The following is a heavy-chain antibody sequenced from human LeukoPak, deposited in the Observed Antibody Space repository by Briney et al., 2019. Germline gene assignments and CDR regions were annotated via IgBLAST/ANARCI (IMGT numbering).Heavy chain of an antibody. D-gene: IGHD6-19*01. J-gene: IGHJ4*02. CDR1: GFSVRSYF. CDR2: IYSGGTT. CDR3: VREVPGTWGAFDY. Sequence: GGSLRLSCAASGFSVRSYFMSRVRQAPGKGLEWLSLIYSGGTTFSADSVKDRFAISRDNSKNTLYLQMNSLRVDDTAVYYCVREVPGTWGAFDYWGQGAQVAVSS. V-gene: IGHV3-66*01.